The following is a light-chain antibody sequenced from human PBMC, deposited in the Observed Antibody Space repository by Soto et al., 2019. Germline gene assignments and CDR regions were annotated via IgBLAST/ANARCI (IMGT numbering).Light chain of an antibody. CDR2: EVS. CDR1: SSDVGGYDY. V-gene: IGLV2-14*01. J-gene: IGLJ1*01. Sequence: QSVLTQPASVSGSPGQSITISCTGTSSDVGGYDYVSWYQQHPDKAPKLMIYEVSNRPSGVSSRFSGSKSGNTASLTISGLQAGDEADYYCSSYTSSNTLYVFGTGTKVTVL. CDR3: SSYTSSNTLYV.